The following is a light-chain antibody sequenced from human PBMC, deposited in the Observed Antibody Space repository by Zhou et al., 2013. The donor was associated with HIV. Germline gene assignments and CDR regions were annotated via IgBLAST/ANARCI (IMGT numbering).Light chain of an antibody. V-gene: IGKV3-15*01. J-gene: IGKJ4*01. CDR3: QQYDNSPLT. Sequence: EIVMTQSPGTLSVSPGERVTLSCRASQSVFSNLAWYQQKPGQAPSLLIYDTSTRATGIPARFSGSGSGTEFTLTISSLQSEDFAVYYCQQYDNSPLTFGGGTKVEIK. CDR1: QSVFSN. CDR2: DTS.